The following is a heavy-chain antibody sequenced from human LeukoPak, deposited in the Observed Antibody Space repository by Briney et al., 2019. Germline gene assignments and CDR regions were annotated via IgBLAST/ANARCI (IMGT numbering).Heavy chain of an antibody. CDR2: ISSSGSSI. V-gene: IGHV3-48*03. J-gene: IGHJ4*02. CDR1: GFTFSSYE. D-gene: IGHD3-16*01. CDR3: ARGKRGFGDPYSYFDY. Sequence: GGSLRLSCAASGFTFSSYEMNWVRQAPGKGLEWVSYISSSGSSIYYADSVKGRFTISRDNSKNTLAMQMDSLTVEDTGVYYCARGKRGFGDPYSYFDYWGQGVLVTVSS.